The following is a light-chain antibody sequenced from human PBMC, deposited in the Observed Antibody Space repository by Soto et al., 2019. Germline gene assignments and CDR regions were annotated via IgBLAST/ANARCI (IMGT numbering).Light chain of an antibody. J-gene: IGKJ4*01. CDR3: QQYNDYYPLT. V-gene: IGKV1-5*03. CDR1: QSITNW. CDR2: KAS. Sequence: DIHMTQSPSTLSAYVGDRVTITCRASQSITNWLAWYQQKPGKAPKLLIYKASTLESGVPSRFSGSGSGTEFTLTISSLQPDDFASYSCQQYNDYYPLTFGGGTNVDIK.